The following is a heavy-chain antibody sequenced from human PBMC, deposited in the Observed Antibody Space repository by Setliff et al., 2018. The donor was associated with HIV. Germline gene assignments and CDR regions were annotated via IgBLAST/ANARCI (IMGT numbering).Heavy chain of an antibody. V-gene: IGHV4-34*01. Sequence: SETLSLTCAVYGGSFSGYYWSWIRQPPGKGLEWIGEINHSGSTNYNPSLKSRVTISVDTSMNYLSLNLTSVTAADTAVYFCARDMMRWLVMVPGATRGYFDAWGQGALVTVS. CDR3: ARDMMRWLVMVPGATRGYFDA. D-gene: IGHD3-16*01. CDR1: GGSFSGYY. J-gene: IGHJ4*02. CDR2: INHSGST.